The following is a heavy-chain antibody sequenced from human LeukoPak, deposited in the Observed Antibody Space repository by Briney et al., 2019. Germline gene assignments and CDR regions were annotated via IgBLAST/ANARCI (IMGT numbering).Heavy chain of an antibody. Sequence: GGSLRLSCAASGFTFSSYSMNWVRQAPGKGLEWVSYISSSSSTIYYADSVKGRFTISRDNAKNSLYLQMNSLRAEDTAVYYCARGQITMVRGVSVPYGMDVWGQGTTVTVSS. J-gene: IGHJ6*02. D-gene: IGHD3-10*01. V-gene: IGHV3-48*01. CDR1: GFTFSSYS. CDR3: ARGQITMVRGVSVPYGMDV. CDR2: ISSSSSTI.